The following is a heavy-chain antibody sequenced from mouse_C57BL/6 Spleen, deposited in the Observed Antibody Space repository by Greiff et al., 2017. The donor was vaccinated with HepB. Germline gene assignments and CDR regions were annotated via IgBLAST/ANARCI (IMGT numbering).Heavy chain of an antibody. CDR2: IDPENGDT. D-gene: IGHD1-1*01. CDR1: GFNIKDDY. V-gene: IGHV14-4*01. CDR3: TTHYGSSYNYYAMDY. J-gene: IGHJ4*01. Sequence: VQLQQSGAELVRPGASVKLSCTASGFNIKDDYMHWVKQRPEQGLEWIGWIDPENGDTEYASKFQGKATITADTSSNTAYLQLSSLTSEDTAVYYCTTHYGSSYNYYAMDYWGQGTSVTVSS.